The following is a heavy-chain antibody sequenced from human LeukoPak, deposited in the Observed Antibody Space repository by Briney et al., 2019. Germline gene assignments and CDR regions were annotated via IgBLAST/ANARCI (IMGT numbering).Heavy chain of an antibody. V-gene: IGHV3-74*01. D-gene: IGHD4-17*01. CDR1: GFTLISYA. J-gene: IGHJ4*02. Sequence: GGSLRLSRAASGFTLISYAMSWVRPAPGKGLVWVSRINSVGSSTSYADSVKGRLTISRDNVKNTLYLQMNSLRAEDTAVYYCARSYGATAMGYWGQGTLVTVSS. CDR3: ARSYGATAMGY. CDR2: INSVGSST.